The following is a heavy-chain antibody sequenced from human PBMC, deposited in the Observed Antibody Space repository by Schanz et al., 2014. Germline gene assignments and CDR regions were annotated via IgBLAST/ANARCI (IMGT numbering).Heavy chain of an antibody. V-gene: IGHV3-23*04. J-gene: IGHJ4*02. D-gene: IGHD6-13*01. Sequence: EVQLVESGGGLVQPGGSLRLSCVASGFTFSSYDVFWVRQAPGKGPEWVSSINTGGDSTYYADSVKGRFTISRDNSKNTLYLQMNSLRAGDAAVYYCARGLIAAAGGAFDYWGQGTLVAVSA. CDR3: ARGLIAAAGGAFDY. CDR1: GFTFSSYD. CDR2: INTGGDST.